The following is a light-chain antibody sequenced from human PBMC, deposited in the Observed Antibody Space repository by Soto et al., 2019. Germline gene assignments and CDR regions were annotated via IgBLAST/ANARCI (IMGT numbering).Light chain of an antibody. Sequence: QLVLTQSPSASASLGASVKLTCTLSSGHSSYAIAWHQQQPEKGPRYLMNLNSDGSHTKGDGIPDRFSGSSSGAERYLTISRLQSEDEADYYCQTWGTGINWVFGGGTKLTVL. V-gene: IGLV4-69*01. J-gene: IGLJ3*02. CDR2: LNSDGSH. CDR1: SGHSSYA. CDR3: QTWGTGINWV.